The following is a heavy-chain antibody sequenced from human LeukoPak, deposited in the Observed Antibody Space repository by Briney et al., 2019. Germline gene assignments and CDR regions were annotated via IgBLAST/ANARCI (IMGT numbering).Heavy chain of an antibody. V-gene: IGHV3-21*01. J-gene: IGHJ6*02. CDR3: ARAYNNPSSMYSYYGMDV. CDR1: GFTFCIYS. Sequence: GGPLSLSCAPSGFTFCIYSMNCVPGAPGGGRECVSSFCSSRSYIYYTHPVKGVFTIPRDNAKNSLYLHINSLSAEDRPVYYCARAYNNPSSMYSYYGMDVWGQGTTVIVSS. CDR2: FCSSRSYI. D-gene: IGHD4-4*01.